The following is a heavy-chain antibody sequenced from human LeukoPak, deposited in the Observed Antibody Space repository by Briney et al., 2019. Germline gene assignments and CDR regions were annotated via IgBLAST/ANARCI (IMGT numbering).Heavy chain of an antibody. J-gene: IGHJ3*02. CDR2: INPSGGST. Sequence: ASVKVSCKASGYTFTSYYMHWVRQAPGQGLGWMGIINPSGGSTSYAQKFQGRVTMTRDTSTSTVYMELSSLRSEDTAVYYCARDLAAAGTNHDAFDIWGQGTMVTVSS. CDR1: GYTFTSYY. V-gene: IGHV1-46*01. D-gene: IGHD6-13*01. CDR3: ARDLAAAGTNHDAFDI.